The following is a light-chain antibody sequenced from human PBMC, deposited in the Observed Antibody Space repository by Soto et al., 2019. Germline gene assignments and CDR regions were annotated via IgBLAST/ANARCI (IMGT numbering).Light chain of an antibody. CDR1: QSVSRY. CDR2: DAA. J-gene: IGKJ5*01. V-gene: IGKV3-11*01. CDR3: QQRSNWPLIT. Sequence: EIVLTQSPATLSLSPGERATLSCRASQSVSRYLAWYQQKPGQAPRLLIYDAANRATGIPARFRGSGSGTDFTLTISSLEPEDFAVYYCQQRSNWPLITFGQGTRLEIK.